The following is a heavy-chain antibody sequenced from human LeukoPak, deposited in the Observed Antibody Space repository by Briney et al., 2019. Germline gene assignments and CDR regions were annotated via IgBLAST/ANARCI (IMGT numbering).Heavy chain of an antibody. D-gene: IGHD3-16*01. V-gene: IGHV3-48*01. CDR3: VRDQGGAVSY. Sequence: GGSLRLSCTASGFTFSSYSMNWVRQAPGKGLEWVSYISSLSGTIYYADSVKGRFIISRDNAQNSLFLQMNSLRAEDTAVYYCVRDQGGAVSYWGQGTLVTVSS. J-gene: IGHJ4*02. CDR2: ISSLSGTI. CDR1: GFTFSSYS.